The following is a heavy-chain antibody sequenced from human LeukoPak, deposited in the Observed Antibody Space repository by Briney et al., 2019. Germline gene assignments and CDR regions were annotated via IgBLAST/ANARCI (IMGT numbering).Heavy chain of an antibody. CDR3: ARHNWFDP. J-gene: IGHJ5*02. CDR2: ISSSGDTV. V-gene: IGHV3-48*03. CDR1: GFTFSGYE. Sequence: GGSLRLSCAASGFTFSGYEMNWVRQAPGKGLEWVSYISSSGDTVYYADSVKGRFTMSRDNAKNSLYLQMNSLRAEDTAVYYCARHNWFDPWGQGTLVTVSS.